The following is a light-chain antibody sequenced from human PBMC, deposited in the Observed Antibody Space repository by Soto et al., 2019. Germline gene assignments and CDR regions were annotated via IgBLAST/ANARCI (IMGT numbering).Light chain of an antibody. CDR3: IFLSTTRTPIV. V-gene: IGLV2-14*01. CDR2: EVN. CDR1: SSDIGLYNY. J-gene: IGLJ1*01. Sequence: QSALSQPASMSGSPGQSITIPCTGASSDIGLYNYVSWYQHHPGKAPKLLISEVNIRPSGLSDRFSASKAGNTASLTISGLQPEDEAYYYCIFLSTTRTPIVFRTGTKVTL.